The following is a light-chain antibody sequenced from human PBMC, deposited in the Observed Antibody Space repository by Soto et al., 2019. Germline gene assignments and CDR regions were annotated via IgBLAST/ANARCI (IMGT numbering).Light chain of an antibody. V-gene: IGKV1-17*01. Sequence: DIQMTQSPSSLSASVGDRVTITCRASQSISSYLNWYQQKPGKAPKLLIYAASSLQSGVPSRFSGSGSGTEFTLTISSLQPEDFATYFCLQHNWYPFTFGPGTKVNIK. CDR3: LQHNWYPFT. J-gene: IGKJ3*01. CDR1: QSISSY. CDR2: AAS.